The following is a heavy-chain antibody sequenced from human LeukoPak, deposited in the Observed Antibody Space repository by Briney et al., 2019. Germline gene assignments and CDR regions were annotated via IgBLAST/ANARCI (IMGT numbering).Heavy chain of an antibody. J-gene: IGHJ4*02. CDR1: GFTFSTYW. V-gene: IGHV3-74*01. D-gene: IGHD4-11*01. Sequence: PGGSLRLSCAASGFTFSTYWMHWVRQAPGKGLVWVSRINTDGSSTTYADSVKGRFTISRDNAKNTLYLQMNGLRAEDTAVYYCARGAYGNYVAIGYWGQGTLVTVSS. CDR3: ARGAYGNYVAIGY. CDR2: INTDGSST.